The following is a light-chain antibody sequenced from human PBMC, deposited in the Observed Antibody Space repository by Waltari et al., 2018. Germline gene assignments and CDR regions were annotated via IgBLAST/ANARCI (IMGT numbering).Light chain of an antibody. J-gene: IGKJ2*01. CDR2: LGS. CDR1: QSLLHSNGYNF. CDR3: MQALQTPNT. Sequence: DIVMTQSPLSLPVTPGEPASISCRSSQSLLHSNGYNFLDWYLQKPGPSPQLLIYLGSNRASGVPDRFSGSGSGTEFTLKISRVEAEDVGVYYCMQALQTPNTFGQGTKLEI. V-gene: IGKV2-28*01.